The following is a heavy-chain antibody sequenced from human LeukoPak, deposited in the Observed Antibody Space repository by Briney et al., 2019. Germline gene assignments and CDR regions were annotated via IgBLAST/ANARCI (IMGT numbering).Heavy chain of an antibody. Sequence: GGSLRLSCAVSGFTFDDYAMHWVRQVPGKGLELASVINWNSDSIGYADSVKGRFTTSRDNAKNSLYLQRNSLRAEDTAFYYCAINGGGDSGYGNFDYWGQGTLVTVSP. D-gene: IGHD5-12*01. J-gene: IGHJ4*02. CDR1: GFTFDDYA. CDR2: INWNSDSI. V-gene: IGHV3-9*01. CDR3: AINGGGDSGYGNFDY.